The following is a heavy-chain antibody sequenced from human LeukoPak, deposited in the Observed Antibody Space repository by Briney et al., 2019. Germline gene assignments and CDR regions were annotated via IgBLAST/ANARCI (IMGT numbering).Heavy chain of an antibody. Sequence: GGSLRLSCAASGFTFSTYWMHWVRQAPGKGLVWVSRINSDGSSTIYADSVMGRFTISRDNAKNTLYLQMNSLRAEDTAVYYCARDRGGSGPTTTDYRGQGTLVTVSS. CDR2: INSDGSST. V-gene: IGHV3-74*01. D-gene: IGHD6-19*01. CDR1: GFTFSTYW. J-gene: IGHJ4*02. CDR3: ARDRGGSGPTTTDY.